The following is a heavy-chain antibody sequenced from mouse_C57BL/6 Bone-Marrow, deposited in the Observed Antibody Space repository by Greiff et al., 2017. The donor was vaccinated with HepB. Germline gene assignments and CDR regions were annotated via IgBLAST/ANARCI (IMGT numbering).Heavy chain of an antibody. J-gene: IGHJ2*01. CDR3: ARRYGSSPLDY. D-gene: IGHD1-1*01. V-gene: IGHV1-52*01. CDR1: GYTFTSYW. Sequence: QVQLQQPGAELVRPGSSVKLSCKASGYTFTSYWMHWVKQRPIQGLEWIGNIDPSDSETHYNQKFKDKATLTVDKSSSTAYMQLSSLTSEDSAVYYCARRYGSSPLDYWGQGTTLTVSS. CDR2: IDPSDSET.